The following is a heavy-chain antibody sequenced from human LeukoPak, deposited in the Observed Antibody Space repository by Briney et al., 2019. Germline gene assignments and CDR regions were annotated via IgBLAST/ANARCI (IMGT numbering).Heavy chain of an antibody. CDR3: AGPSGYSSGWGFDY. CDR2: INPNSGGT. D-gene: IGHD6-19*01. V-gene: IGHV1-2*02. Sequence: ASVKVSCKASGYTFTGYYMHWVRQAPGQGLEWMGWINPNSGGTNYAQKFQGRVTMTRDTSISTAYMELSRLRSDDTAVYYCAGPSGYSSGWGFDYWGQGTLVTVSS. CDR1: GYTFTGYY. J-gene: IGHJ4*02.